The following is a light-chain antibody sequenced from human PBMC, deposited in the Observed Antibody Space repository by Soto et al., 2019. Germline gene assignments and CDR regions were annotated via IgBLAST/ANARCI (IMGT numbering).Light chain of an antibody. CDR3: QQYNDWPQS. J-gene: IGKJ2*01. Sequence: EIVMTQSPATLSVSPGQSATLSCRASQSVNSDLAWYQQKPGQAPRLLLYGTSTRATGIPARFSGSGSGTEFTLTISSLKSEDFAVYYCQQYNDWPQSFGQGTKLEI. CDR1: QSVNSD. CDR2: GTS. V-gene: IGKV3-15*01.